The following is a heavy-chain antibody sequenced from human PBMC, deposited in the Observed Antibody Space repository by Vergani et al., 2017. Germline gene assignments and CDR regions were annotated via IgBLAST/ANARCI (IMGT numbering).Heavy chain of an antibody. D-gene: IGHD2-8*01. Sequence: ELQLVESGGHLVQPGRSLTLSCAASGFNFKDYAMHWVRQAPGKGLGCVSGISWNSGSIGYADSVKGRFTISRDNAKNSLYLQMNSLRAEDTALYYCAKDIFTRMLDAFDIWDQGTMVTVSS. CDR2: ISWNSGSI. V-gene: IGHV3-9*01. J-gene: IGHJ3*02. CDR1: GFNFKDYA. CDR3: AKDIFTRMLDAFDI.